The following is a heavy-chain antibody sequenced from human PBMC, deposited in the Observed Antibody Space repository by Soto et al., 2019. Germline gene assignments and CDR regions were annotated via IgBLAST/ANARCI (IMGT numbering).Heavy chain of an antibody. Sequence: SETLSLTCAVYGGPFSGYYWSWIRQPPGKGLEWIGEINHSGSTNYNPSLKSRVTISVDTSKNQFSLKLSSVTAADTAVYYCASRTTRHYYYYYGMDVWGQGTTVTVSS. J-gene: IGHJ6*02. D-gene: IGHD1-1*01. CDR3: ASRTTRHYYYYYGMDV. CDR1: GGPFSGYY. V-gene: IGHV4-34*01. CDR2: INHSGST.